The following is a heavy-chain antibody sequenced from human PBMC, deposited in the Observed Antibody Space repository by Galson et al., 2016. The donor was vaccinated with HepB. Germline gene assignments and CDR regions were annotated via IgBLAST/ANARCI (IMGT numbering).Heavy chain of an antibody. D-gene: IGHD1-14*01. Sequence: SLRLSCAASGFTFDNAWMSWVRQTPGKGLEWVGRIASKTDGGTTDYAAPVKGRFNILRDDSKNTIYLQMNSLESDDTGVYYCTTTGCFLRYWGQGTLVSVSS. CDR1: GFTFDNAW. V-gene: IGHV3-15*04. CDR2: IASKTDGGTT. CDR3: TTTGCFLRY. J-gene: IGHJ4*02.